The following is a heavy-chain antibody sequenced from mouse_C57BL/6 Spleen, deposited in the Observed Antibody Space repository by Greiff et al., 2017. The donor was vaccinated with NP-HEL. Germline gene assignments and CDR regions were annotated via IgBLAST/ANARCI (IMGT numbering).Heavy chain of an antibody. D-gene: IGHD2-5*01. CDR1: GFTFSSYG. V-gene: IGHV5-6*01. Sequence: EVQVVESGGDLVKPGGSLKLSCAASGFTFSSYGMSWVRQTPDKRLEWVATISSGGSYTYYPDSVKGRFTISRDNAKNTLYLQMSSLKSEDTAMYYCARPHSNSFDYWGQGTTLTVSS. CDR2: ISSGGSYT. CDR3: ARPHSNSFDY. J-gene: IGHJ2*01.